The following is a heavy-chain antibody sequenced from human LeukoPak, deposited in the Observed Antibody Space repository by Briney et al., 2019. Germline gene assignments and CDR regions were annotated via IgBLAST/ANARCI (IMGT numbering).Heavy chain of an antibody. Sequence: GGSLRLSCAASGFTFSSYSMNWVRQAPGKGLEWVSSISSSSSYIYYADSVKGRFTISRDNAKNSLYLQMNSLRAEDTAVYYCARDIAGIAAANYFDYWGQGTLVTVSS. D-gene: IGHD6-13*01. CDR1: GFTFSSYS. V-gene: IGHV3-21*01. J-gene: IGHJ4*02. CDR2: ISSSSSYI. CDR3: ARDIAGIAAANYFDY.